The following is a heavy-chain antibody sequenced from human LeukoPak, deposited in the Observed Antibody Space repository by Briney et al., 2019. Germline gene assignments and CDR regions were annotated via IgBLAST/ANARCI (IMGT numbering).Heavy chain of an antibody. CDR2: ISSSGSTI. CDR1: GFTFSDYY. Sequence: GGSLRLSCAASGFTFSDYYMSWIRQAPGKGLEWVSYISSSGSTIYYADSVKGRFTISRDNAKNSLYLQMNSLRAEDTAVYYCAKAPVTSCRGAYCYPFDSWGQGTLVTVSS. CDR3: AKAPVTSCRGAYCYPFDS. J-gene: IGHJ5*01. D-gene: IGHD2-21*01. V-gene: IGHV3-11*04.